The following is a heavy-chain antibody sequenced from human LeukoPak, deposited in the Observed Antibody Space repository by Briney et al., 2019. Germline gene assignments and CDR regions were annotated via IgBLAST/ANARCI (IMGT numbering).Heavy chain of an antibody. V-gene: IGHV1-18*01. CDR2: ISVDNGNT. Sequence: RASVKVSCKASGFTFTNYAISWVRQAPGQGLEWLAWISVDNGNTNYIRNLQGRVTLTTDTSTSTAYMELRNLRSDDTAVYYCATDSWARAYDIDHWGQGTLVTVSS. D-gene: IGHD5-12*01. J-gene: IGHJ5*02. CDR1: GFTFTNYA. CDR3: ATDSWARAYDIDH.